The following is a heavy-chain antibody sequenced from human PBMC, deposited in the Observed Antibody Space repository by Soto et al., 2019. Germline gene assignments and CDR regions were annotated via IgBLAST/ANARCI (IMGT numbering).Heavy chain of an antibody. CDR1: GFTFSSYW. D-gene: IGHD2-15*01. Sequence: EVQLVESGGGLVQPGGSLRLSCAASGFTFSSYWMHWVRQAPGKGLVWVSRINSDGSSTGYADSVKGRFTISRDNAKNPLYLQRNSLTAEDTAVYYCERVVPYCTGGSCHFDYWGQGTLATVSS. J-gene: IGHJ4*02. CDR3: ERVVPYCTGGSCHFDY. V-gene: IGHV3-74*01. CDR2: INSDGSST.